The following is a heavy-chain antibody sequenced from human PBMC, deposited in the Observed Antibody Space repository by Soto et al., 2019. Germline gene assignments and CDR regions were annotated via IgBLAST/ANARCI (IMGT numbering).Heavy chain of an antibody. Sequence: QLLESGPGLVKPSETLSLTCTVSGGSISSSSYYWGWIRQPPGKGLEWIGSIYYSGSTYYNPSLKSRVTISVDTSKNQFSLKLSSVTAADTAVYYCARLPRPGIAVAGSGYWGQGTLVTVSS. CDR2: IYYSGST. D-gene: IGHD6-19*01. J-gene: IGHJ4*02. CDR3: ARLPRPGIAVAGSGY. V-gene: IGHV4-39*01. CDR1: GGSISSSSYY.